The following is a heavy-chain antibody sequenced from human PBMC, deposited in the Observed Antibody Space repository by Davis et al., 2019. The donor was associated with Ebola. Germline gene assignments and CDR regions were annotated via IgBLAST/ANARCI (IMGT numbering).Heavy chain of an antibody. CDR1: GASISSYY. J-gene: IGHJ2*01. D-gene: IGHD3-22*01. CDR3: ARSVFYDSTGYYVHWYYDL. CDR2: GYYGGRT. Sequence: SETLSLTCTVSGASISSYYWSWIRQSPGKGLEWIGYGYYGGRTDYNPSLKSRAIISVDTSKNHFSLNLSSVTAADTAIYYCARSVFYDSTGYYVHWYYDLWGRGTLVTVSS. V-gene: IGHV4-59*01.